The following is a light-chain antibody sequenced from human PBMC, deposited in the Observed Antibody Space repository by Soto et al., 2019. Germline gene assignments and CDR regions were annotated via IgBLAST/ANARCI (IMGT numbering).Light chain of an antibody. CDR3: QQRSSWPRLT. CDR1: QSVNSY. J-gene: IGKJ4*01. V-gene: IGKV3-11*01. Sequence: EIVLTQSPATLSLSPGERATLSCRASQSVNSYLAWYQQKPGQAPRLLIYDASNRATGIPARFSGGGSGTDFTLTISSLEPEDFAVYYCQQRSSWPRLTFGGGTKVDIK. CDR2: DAS.